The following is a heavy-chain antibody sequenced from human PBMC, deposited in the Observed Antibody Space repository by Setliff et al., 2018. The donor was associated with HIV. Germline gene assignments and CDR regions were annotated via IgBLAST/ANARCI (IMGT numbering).Heavy chain of an antibody. CDR2: INHSGST. V-gene: IGHV4-39*07. D-gene: IGHD5-18*01. J-gene: IGHJ3*02. CDR3: ARANSIKGYSYGPDAFDI. CDR1: PVSISSTSYY. Sequence: SETLSLTCTVSPVSISSTSYYWVWIRQPPGKGLEWIGEINHSGSTNYNLSLKSRVTISLDTSKNQFSLNLSSVTAADTAVYYCARANSIKGYSYGPDAFDIWGQGTMVTVSS.